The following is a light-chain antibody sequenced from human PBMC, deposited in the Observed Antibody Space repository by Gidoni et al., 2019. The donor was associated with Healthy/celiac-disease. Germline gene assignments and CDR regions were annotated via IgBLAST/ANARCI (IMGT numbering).Light chain of an antibody. J-gene: IGKJ1*01. CDR1: QSVVYSSNNKNY. V-gene: IGKV4-1*01. Sequence: DIVMTQSPDSLAVSLGERATINGKSSQSVVYSSNNKNYLAWYQQKPGQPPKLLIYWASTRESGVPDRFSGSGPGTDFTLTISSLQAEDVAVYYCQQYYSTPPWTFGQGTKVEIK. CDR3: QQYYSTPPWT. CDR2: WAS.